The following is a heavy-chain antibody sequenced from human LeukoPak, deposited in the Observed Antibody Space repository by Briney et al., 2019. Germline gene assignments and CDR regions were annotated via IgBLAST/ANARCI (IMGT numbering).Heavy chain of an antibody. D-gene: IGHD6-6*01. CDR3: ARLSRIAARPNDY. J-gene: IGHJ4*02. CDR1: GGSFSGYY. Sequence: SETLSLTCAVSGGSFSGYYWSWIRQPPGKGLEWIGEINHSGSTNYNPSLKSRVTISVDTSKNQFSLKLSSVTAADTAVYYCARLSRIAARPNDYWGQGTLVTVSS. V-gene: IGHV4-34*01. CDR2: INHSGST.